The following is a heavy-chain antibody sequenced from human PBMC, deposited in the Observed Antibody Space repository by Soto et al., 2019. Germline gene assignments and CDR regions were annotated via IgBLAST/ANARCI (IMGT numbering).Heavy chain of an antibody. D-gene: IGHD3-3*01. J-gene: IGHJ2*01. CDR1: GFTFSNAW. Sequence: EVQLVESGGGLVKPGGSLRLSCAASGFTFSNAWMSWVRQAPGKGLEWVGRIKSKTDGGTTDYAGPVKGGFTISRDDSKNTLQLQMNSQKTEDTAVYYCTTGVESRSYGYFDLWGRGTLVTVSS. CDR3: TTGVESRSYGYFDL. V-gene: IGHV3-15*01. CDR2: IKSKTDGGTT.